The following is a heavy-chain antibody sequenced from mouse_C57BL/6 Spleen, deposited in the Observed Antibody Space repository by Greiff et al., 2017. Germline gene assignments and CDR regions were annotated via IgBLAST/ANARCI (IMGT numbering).Heavy chain of an antibody. J-gene: IGHJ2*01. Sequence: QVQLQQSGAELVRPGTSVKVSCKASGYAFTNYLIEWVKQRPGQGLEWIGVINPGSGGTNYNEKFKGKATLTADKSSSTAYMQLSSLTSEDSAVYFCARGTWDTVAYYFDYWGQGTTLTVSS. D-gene: IGHD1-1*01. V-gene: IGHV1-54*01. CDR2: INPGSGGT. CDR3: ARGTWDTVAYYFDY. CDR1: GYAFTNYL.